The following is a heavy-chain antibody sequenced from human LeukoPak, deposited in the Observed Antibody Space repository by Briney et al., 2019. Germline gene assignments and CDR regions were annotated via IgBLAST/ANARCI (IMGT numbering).Heavy chain of an antibody. Sequence: ASVKVSCKASGYTFTSYDINWVRQATGQGLEWMGWMNPNSGNTGYAQKFQGRVTMTRNTSISTAYMELSSPRSEDTAVYYCARGPKMYSSGWPDFDYWGQGTLVTVSS. V-gene: IGHV1-8*01. CDR2: MNPNSGNT. CDR1: GYTFTSYD. D-gene: IGHD6-19*01. CDR3: ARGPKMYSSGWPDFDY. J-gene: IGHJ4*02.